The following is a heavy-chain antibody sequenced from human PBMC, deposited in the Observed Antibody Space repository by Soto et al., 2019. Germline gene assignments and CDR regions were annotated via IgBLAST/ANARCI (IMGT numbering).Heavy chain of an antibody. D-gene: IGHD3-10*01. CDR1: GYSFTSYW. J-gene: IGHJ6*02. CDR2: IYPGDSDT. CDR3: ARIAYYYGSGSYYGMDV. V-gene: IGHV5-51*01. Sequence: PGESLKISCKGSGYSFTSYWIGWVRQMPGKGLEWMGIIYPGDSDTRYSPSFQGQVTISADKSISTAYLQWSSLKASDTAMYYCARIAYYYGSGSYYGMDVWGQGTTVTVSS.